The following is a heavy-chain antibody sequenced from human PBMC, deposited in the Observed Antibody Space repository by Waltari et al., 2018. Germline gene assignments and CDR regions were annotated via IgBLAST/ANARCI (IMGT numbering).Heavy chain of an antibody. D-gene: IGHD3-10*01. V-gene: IGHV4-4*07. CDR3: ARVIRGITMVRGATHYYYYMDV. CDR1: GGSISSYY. J-gene: IGHJ6*03. CDR2: FFTRGST. Sequence: QVQLQESGPGLVKPSETLSLTCTVSGGSISSYYWSWIRQPAGKGLEWIGRFFTRGSTNYNPSLKSRVTMSVYTSKNQFSLKLSSVTAADTAVYYCARVIRGITMVRGATHYYYYMDVWGKGTTVTISS.